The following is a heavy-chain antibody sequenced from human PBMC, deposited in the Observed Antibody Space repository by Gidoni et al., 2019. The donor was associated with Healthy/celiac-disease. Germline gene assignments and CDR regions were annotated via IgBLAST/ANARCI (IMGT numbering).Heavy chain of an antibody. J-gene: IGHJ6*02. CDR3: ARSALRWDTILRGMDV. D-gene: IGHD3-3*01. V-gene: IGHV1-3*01. CDR1: GYTFTSYA. CDR2: INAGNGNT. Sequence: QVQLVQSGAEVKKPGASVKVSCKASGYTFTSYAMHWVRQAPGQRLEWMGWINAGNGNTKYSQKFQGRVTITRDTSASTAYMELSSLRSEDTAVYYCARSALRWDTILRGMDVWGQGTTVTVSS.